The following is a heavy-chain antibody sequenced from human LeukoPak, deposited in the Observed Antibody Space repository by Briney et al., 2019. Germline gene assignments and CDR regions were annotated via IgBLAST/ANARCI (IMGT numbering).Heavy chain of an antibody. D-gene: IGHD3-10*01. CDR3: AISGSGSPDY. J-gene: IGHJ4*02. Sequence: GGSLRLSCLASGXTFSNYAVSWVRQAPGKGLEWVSAISGSGGSTYYADSVKGRFTISRDNSKNTLYLQMNSLRAEDTAVYYCAISGSGSPDYWGQGTLVTVSS. CDR1: GXTFSNYA. V-gene: IGHV3-23*01. CDR2: ISGSGGST.